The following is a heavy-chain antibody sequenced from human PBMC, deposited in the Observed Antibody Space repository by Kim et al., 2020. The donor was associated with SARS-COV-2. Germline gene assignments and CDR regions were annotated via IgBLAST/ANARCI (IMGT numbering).Heavy chain of an antibody. CDR1: GGSFSGYY. J-gene: IGHJ6*02. D-gene: IGHD2-21*02. Sequence: SETLSLTCAVYGGSFSGYYWSWIRQPPGKGLEWIGEINHSGSTNYNPSLKSRVTISVDTSKNQFSLKLSSVTAADTAVYYCARFGGFGGTAIAHYYYYGMDVWGQGTTVTVSS. V-gene: IGHV4-34*01. CDR3: ARFGGFGGTAIAHYYYYGMDV. CDR2: INHSGST.